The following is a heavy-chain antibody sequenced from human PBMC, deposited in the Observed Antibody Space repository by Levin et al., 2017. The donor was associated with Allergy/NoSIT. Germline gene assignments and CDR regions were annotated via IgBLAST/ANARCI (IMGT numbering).Heavy chain of an antibody. V-gene: IGHV3-23*01. CDR2: ISGSGDNT. Sequence: PGGSLRLSCAASGFTFSSYAMRWVRQAPGKGLEWVSAISGSGDNTYYADSVKGRFTISRDNSKNTLSLQMNSLRAEDTAVYYCAKEGGRAEAGTGGFGYYYYGMDVWGQGTTVTVSS. D-gene: IGHD6-13*01. CDR3: AKEGGRAEAGTGGFGYYYYGMDV. CDR1: GFTFSSYA. J-gene: IGHJ6*02.